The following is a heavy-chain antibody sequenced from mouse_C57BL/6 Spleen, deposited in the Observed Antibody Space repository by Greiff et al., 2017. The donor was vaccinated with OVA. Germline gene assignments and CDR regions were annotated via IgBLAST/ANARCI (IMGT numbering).Heavy chain of an antibody. CDR2: IDPETGGT. J-gene: IGHJ2*01. Sequence: QVQLQQSGAELVRPGASVTLSCKASGYTFTDYEMHWVKQTPVHGLEWIGAIDPETGGTAYNQKFKGKAIMTADKSSSTAYMELRSLTSEDSAVYYCTRRSYYYGSSDLDYWGQGTTLTVSS. D-gene: IGHD1-1*01. CDR1: GYTFTDYE. V-gene: IGHV1-15*01. CDR3: TRRSYYYGSSDLDY.